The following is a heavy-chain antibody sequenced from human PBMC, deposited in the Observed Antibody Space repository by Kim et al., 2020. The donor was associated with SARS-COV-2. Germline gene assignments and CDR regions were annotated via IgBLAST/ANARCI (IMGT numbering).Heavy chain of an antibody. J-gene: IGHJ6*02. Sequence: GGSLRLSCAASGFTFSSYAMSWVRQAPGKGLEWVSAISGSGGSTYYADSVKGRFTISRDNSKNTLYLQMNSLRAEDTAVYYCAKRDIVVVVAATRRGKGYGMDVWGHGTTVTVSS. CDR3: AKRDIVVVVAATRRGKGYGMDV. D-gene: IGHD2-15*01. CDR1: GFTFSSYA. CDR2: ISGSGGST. V-gene: IGHV3-23*01.